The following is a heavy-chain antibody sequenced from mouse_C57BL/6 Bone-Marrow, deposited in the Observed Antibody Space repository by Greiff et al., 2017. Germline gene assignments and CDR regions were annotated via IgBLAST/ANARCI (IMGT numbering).Heavy chain of an antibody. Sequence: VQLQQPGAELVMPGASVKLSCKASGYTFTSYWMHWVKQRPGQGLEWIGEIDPSDSYTNYNQKFKGKSTLTVDKSSSTAYMQLSSLTSEDSAVYYCARSMGYGRALYYFDYWGEGTTRTVSS. CDR1: GYTFTSYW. D-gene: IGHD1-1*01. J-gene: IGHJ2*01. CDR2: IDPSDSYT. CDR3: ARSMGYGRALYYFDY. V-gene: IGHV1-69*01.